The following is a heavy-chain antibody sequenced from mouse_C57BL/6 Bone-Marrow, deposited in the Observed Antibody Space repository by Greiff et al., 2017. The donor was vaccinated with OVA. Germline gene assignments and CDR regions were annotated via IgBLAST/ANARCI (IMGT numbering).Heavy chain of an antibody. CDR1: GYTFTDYN. CDR3: ARRAVGGYAMDY. CDR2: INPNNGGT. J-gene: IGHJ4*01. Sequence: EVKLQHSGPELVKPGASVKMSCKASGYTFTDYNMHWVKQSHGKSLEWIGYINPNNGGTSYNQKFKGKATLTVNKSSSTAYMELRSLTSEDSAVYDCARRAVGGYAMDYWGQGTSVTVSS. D-gene: IGHD3-3*01. V-gene: IGHV1-22*01.